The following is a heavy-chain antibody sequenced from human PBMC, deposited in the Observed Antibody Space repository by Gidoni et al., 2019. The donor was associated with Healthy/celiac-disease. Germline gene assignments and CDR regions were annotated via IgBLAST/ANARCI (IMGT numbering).Heavy chain of an antibody. D-gene: IGHD6-19*01. CDR1: GYSFTSYW. CDR3: ARLHPSPRYSSGWYRP. Sequence: EVQLVQSGAEVKKPGESLRISCKGSGYSFTSYWISWVRQMPGKGLEWMGRIEPSDSYTNYSPSFQGHVTISADKSISTADLQWSSLKASDTAMYYCARLHPSPRYSSGWYRPWGQGTLVTVSS. CDR2: IEPSDSYT. V-gene: IGHV5-10-1*03. J-gene: IGHJ5*02.